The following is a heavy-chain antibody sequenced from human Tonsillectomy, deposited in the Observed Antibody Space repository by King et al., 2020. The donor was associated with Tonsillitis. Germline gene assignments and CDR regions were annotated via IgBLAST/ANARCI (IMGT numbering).Heavy chain of an antibody. CDR2: IIPIFGTA. CDR1: GGTFSSYA. D-gene: IGHD6-13*01. Sequence: QLVQSGAEVKKPGSSVKVSCKASGGTFSSYAISWVRQAPGQGLEWMGGIIPIFGTANYAQKFQGRVTTTADESTSTAYMELSSLRSEDTAVYYCARDRGAIAADGGWCDYWGQGTLVTVSS. CDR3: ARDRGAIAADGGWCDY. V-gene: IGHV1-69*01. J-gene: IGHJ4*02.